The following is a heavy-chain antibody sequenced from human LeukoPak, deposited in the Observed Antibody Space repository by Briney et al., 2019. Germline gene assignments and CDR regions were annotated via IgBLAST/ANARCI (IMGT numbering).Heavy chain of an antibody. CDR3: ARDIETYYDFWSGYSDPPYFDY. J-gene: IGHJ4*02. Sequence: PGGSLRLSCAASGFTFSSYSMNWVRQAPGKGLEWVSYISSSSSTIYYADSVKGRFTISRDNAKNSLYLQMNSLRAEDTAVYYCARDIETYYDFWSGYSDPPYFDYWGQGTLVTVSS. CDR2: ISSSSSTI. V-gene: IGHV3-48*01. D-gene: IGHD3-3*01. CDR1: GFTFSSYS.